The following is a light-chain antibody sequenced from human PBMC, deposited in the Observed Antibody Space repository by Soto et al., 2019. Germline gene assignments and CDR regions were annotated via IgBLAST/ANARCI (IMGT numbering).Light chain of an antibody. Sequence: EIVMTQSTATLSVSPGERATLSCRASQSVSSNLAWYPQKPGQAPRLLIYGASTRATGIPARFSGSGSGTEFTLTIGSLQSEDFAVYYCQQYNNWPPITFGQGTRLEIK. J-gene: IGKJ5*01. CDR3: QQYNNWPPIT. V-gene: IGKV3-15*01. CDR1: QSVSSN. CDR2: GAS.